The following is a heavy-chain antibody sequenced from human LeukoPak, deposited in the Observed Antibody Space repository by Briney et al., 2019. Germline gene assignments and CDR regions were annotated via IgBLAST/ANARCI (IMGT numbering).Heavy chain of an antibody. J-gene: IGHJ4*02. Sequence: ASVKVSCKASGGTFSSYAISWVRQAPGQGLEWMGGIIPIFGTANYAQKFQGRVTITTDESTSTAYLQWSSLKASDTAMYYCAVGQGSGSFDYWGQGTLVTVSS. CDR1: GGTFSSYA. CDR2: IIPIFGTA. CDR3: AVGQGSGSFDY. V-gene: IGHV1-69*05. D-gene: IGHD6-19*01.